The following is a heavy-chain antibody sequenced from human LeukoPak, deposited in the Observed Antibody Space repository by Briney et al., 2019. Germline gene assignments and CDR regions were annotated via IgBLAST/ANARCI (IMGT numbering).Heavy chain of an antibody. D-gene: IGHD6-19*01. CDR1: GFTFSSYW. J-gene: IGHJ6*02. V-gene: IGHV3-7*01. CDR2: IKQDGSEK. Sequence: GGSLRLSCAASGFTFSSYWMSWVRQAPGKELEWVANIKQDGSEKYYVDSVKGRFTISRDNAKNSLYLQMNSLRAEDTAVYYCARDQVAVAGNYYYYGMDVWGQGTTVTVSS. CDR3: ARDQVAVAGNYYYYGMDV.